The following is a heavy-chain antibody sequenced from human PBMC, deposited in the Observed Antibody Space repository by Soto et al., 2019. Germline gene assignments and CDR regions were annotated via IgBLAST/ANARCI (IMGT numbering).Heavy chain of an antibody. J-gene: IGHJ6*03. D-gene: IGHD3-10*01. CDR1: GFTFSNAW. CDR3: TTGYKITMVWGVIFPDTPRANYYYMDV. V-gene: IGHV3-15*07. CDR2: IKGKTDGGTT. Sequence: GGSLRLSCAASGFTFSNAWMNWVRQAPGKGLEWVGRIKGKTDGGTTDYAAPVKGRFTISRDDSKNTLYLQMNSLKTEDTAVYYCTTGYKITMVWGVIFPDTPRANYYYMDVWGKGTTVTV.